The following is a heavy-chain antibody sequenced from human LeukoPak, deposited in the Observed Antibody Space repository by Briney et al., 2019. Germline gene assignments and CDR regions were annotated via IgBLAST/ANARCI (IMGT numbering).Heavy chain of an antibody. Sequence: PGGSLRLSCAASGLTFSSYSMNWVRQAPGKGLEWVSSISSSSSYIYYADSVKGRVTISRDNAKSSLYLQMSSLRAEDTAVYYCALYCSSTSYYNYYYYGIDVWGQGTTVTVSS. CDR2: ISSSSSYI. V-gene: IGHV3-21*01. D-gene: IGHD2-2*02. J-gene: IGHJ6*02. CDR3: ALYCSSTSYYNYYYYGIDV. CDR1: GLTFSSYS.